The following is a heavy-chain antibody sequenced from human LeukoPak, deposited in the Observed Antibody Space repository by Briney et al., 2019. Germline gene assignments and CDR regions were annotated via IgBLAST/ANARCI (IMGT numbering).Heavy chain of an antibody. Sequence: PSETLSLTCDVSGASVRENYWTWIRQPPGKGLEWMGEIRHGGSPSYSPSLESRLTLSLDTSNNQFILHLTSVTAADTAVYYCSRSWAAPRGVLAWGPKRRDYSFDGLYVWGQGTTITVSS. CDR1: GASVRENY. J-gene: IGHJ6*02. D-gene: IGHD2-15*01. V-gene: IGHV4-34*01. CDR3: SRSWAAPRGVLAWGPKRRDYSFDGLYV. CDR2: IRHGGSP.